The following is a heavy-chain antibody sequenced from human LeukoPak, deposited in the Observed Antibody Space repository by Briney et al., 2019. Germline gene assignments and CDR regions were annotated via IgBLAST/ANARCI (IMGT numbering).Heavy chain of an antibody. D-gene: IGHD1-26*01. CDR1: GFTFSDYY. J-gene: IGHJ4*02. Sequence: GGSLRLSCAASGFTFSDYYMIWIRQAPGKGLEWVSYISSSGSYTNYADSVKGRVTISRDNAKNSLYLQMNSLRAEDTAVYYCARDRAVGSGSYSDYWGQGTLVTVSS. CDR3: ARDRAVGSGSYSDY. CDR2: ISSSGSYT. V-gene: IGHV3-11*06.